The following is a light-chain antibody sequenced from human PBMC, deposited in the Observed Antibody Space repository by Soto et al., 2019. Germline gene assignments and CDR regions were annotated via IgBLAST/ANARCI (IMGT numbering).Light chain of an antibody. CDR3: SSYTSSSTLNYV. V-gene: IGLV2-14*01. CDR1: SSDVGGYNY. CDR2: DVS. J-gene: IGLJ1*01. Sequence: QSVLTQPASVSGSPGQSITISCTGTSSDVGGYNYVSWYQQHPGKAPKLMIYDVSNRPSGVSNRFSGSKSGNTASLTISGLQDEDEADYYCSSYTSSSTLNYVFGTGTKVTVL.